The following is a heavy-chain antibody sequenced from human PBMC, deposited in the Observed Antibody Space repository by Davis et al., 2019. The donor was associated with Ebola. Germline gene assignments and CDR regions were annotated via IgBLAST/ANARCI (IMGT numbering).Heavy chain of an antibody. CDR3: AKDTSNVWFDV. CDR1: GFVFSNYV. D-gene: IGHD6-19*01. Sequence: GESLKISCAASGFVFSNYVMSWVRRAPGKGLEWVSTLGLSADTYYADSVKGRFTISRDNSKNTLHLQMNSLRVEDTAIYYCAKDTSNVWFDVWSQGTMVTVSS. J-gene: IGHJ3*01. V-gene: IGHV3-23*01. CDR2: LGLSADT.